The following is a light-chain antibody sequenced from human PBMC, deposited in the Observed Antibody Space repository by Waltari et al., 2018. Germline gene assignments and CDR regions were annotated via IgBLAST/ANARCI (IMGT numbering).Light chain of an antibody. Sequence: SYVLSQPPSLSVAPGQTAKITCGGNDIASSSVHWYQQEPGQAPVVVIFNDDYRPSGIPERFSASNSGNTATLTISGVEDGDEADYYCQVWDSSGDHVVAFGGGTKLTVL. CDR2: NDD. CDR1: DIASSS. CDR3: QVWDSSGDHVVA. J-gene: IGLJ2*01. V-gene: IGLV3-21*01.